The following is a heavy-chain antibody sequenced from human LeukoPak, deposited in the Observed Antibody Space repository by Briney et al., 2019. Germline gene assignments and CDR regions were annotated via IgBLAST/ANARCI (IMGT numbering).Heavy chain of an antibody. CDR1: GFTFSSYE. D-gene: IGHD6-13*01. CDR2: ISSSGGTI. CDR3: ARDRMAAALDY. V-gene: IGHV3-48*03. J-gene: IGHJ4*02. Sequence: GGSLRLSCAASGFTFSSYEMNWVRQAPGKGLEWVSYISSSGGTIFYADSVKGRFTISRDSAKNSLYLQMNSLRAEDTAVYYCARDRMAAALDYWGQGTLVTVSS.